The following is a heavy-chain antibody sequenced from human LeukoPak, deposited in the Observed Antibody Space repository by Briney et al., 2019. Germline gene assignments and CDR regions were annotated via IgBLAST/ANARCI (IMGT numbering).Heavy chain of an antibody. CDR3: AREGLLEYMTHDAFDL. CDR1: GYSFSDNG. CDR2: ISPYNGNT. Sequence: ASVKVSCKASGYSFSDNGLNWVRQAPGQGLEWMGWISPYNGNTKYVENLEGRVTMTTDASTNTAYMELRSLTSDDTAVYYCAREGLLEYMTHDAFDLWGQGTMVIVSS. J-gene: IGHJ3*01. D-gene: IGHD3-10*01. V-gene: IGHV1-18*01.